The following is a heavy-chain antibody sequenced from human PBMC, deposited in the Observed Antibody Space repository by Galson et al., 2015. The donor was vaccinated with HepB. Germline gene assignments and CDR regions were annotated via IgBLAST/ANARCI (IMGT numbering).Heavy chain of an antibody. CDR3: ARESVGYDLKFNSVTKPYYFDY. Sequence: ETLSLTCTVSGGSISGYYWSWIRQPPGKGLEWIGYIYYSGSTNYNPSLKSRVTISVDTSKNQFSLKLSSVTAADTAVYYCARESVGYDLKFNSVTKPYYFDYWGQGTLVTVSS. CDR2: IYYSGST. J-gene: IGHJ4*02. CDR1: GGSISGYY. D-gene: IGHD5-12*01. V-gene: IGHV4-59*01.